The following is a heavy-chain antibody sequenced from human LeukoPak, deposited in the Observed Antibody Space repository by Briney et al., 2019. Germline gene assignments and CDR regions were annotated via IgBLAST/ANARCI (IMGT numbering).Heavy chain of an antibody. Sequence: AGGSLRLSCAASGFTFSSYAMNWVRQAPGKGLEWVSVIRGSGGSSYYGDSVKGRFTISRDNSKNSLYLQMNSLRAEDTAVYYCAKELPSVYYGSGSSDFPADYWGQGTLVTVSS. V-gene: IGHV3-23*01. D-gene: IGHD3-10*01. CDR1: GFTFSSYA. CDR2: IRGSGGSS. CDR3: AKELPSVYYGSGSSDFPADY. J-gene: IGHJ4*02.